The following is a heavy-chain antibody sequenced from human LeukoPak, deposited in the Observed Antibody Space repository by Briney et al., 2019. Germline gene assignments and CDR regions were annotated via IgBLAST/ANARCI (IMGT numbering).Heavy chain of an antibody. CDR3: AKAPVTTCSGAYCYPFDY. CDR1: GFSFSSYN. Sequence: GGSLRLSCAASGFSFSSYNMNWVRLTPGKGLEWVSSITSSSTYTFYADSVKGRFTISRDNAKNSLDLEMNGLRDEDTAVYYCAKAPVTTCSGAYCYPFDYWSQGTLVTVSS. J-gene: IGHJ4*02. CDR2: ITSSSTYT. D-gene: IGHD2-15*01. V-gene: IGHV3-21*01.